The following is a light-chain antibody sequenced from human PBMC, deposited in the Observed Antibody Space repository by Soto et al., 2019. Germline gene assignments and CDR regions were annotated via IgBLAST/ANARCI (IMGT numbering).Light chain of an antibody. J-gene: IGKJ1*01. CDR2: GAS. Sequence: EVVLTQSPGTLSLSPGERATLSCRSSQSVSSSDLAWYQQKPGQAPRLLISGASSRATGIPDRFSGSGSGTDFTLTISSLEPEDVAVFYCQQYGTSPPTLGQGTKVDIK. CDR3: QQYGTSPPT. V-gene: IGKV3-20*01. CDR1: QSVSSSD.